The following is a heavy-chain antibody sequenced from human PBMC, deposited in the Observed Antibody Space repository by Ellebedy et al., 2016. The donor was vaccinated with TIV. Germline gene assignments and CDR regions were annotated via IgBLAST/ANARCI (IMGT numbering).Heavy chain of an antibody. D-gene: IGHD2-21*01. CDR2: ISSSSSYI. CDR3: AMSSGYSSYYLDS. J-gene: IGHJ4*02. Sequence: PGGSLRLSCAASRFTFSAYNMNWVRQAPGKGLEWVSSISSSSSYIYYADSVKGRFTISRDNANKSMYLEMNSLRAEDTAVYFCAMSSGYSSYYLDSWGQGTLVTVSS. CDR1: RFTFSAYN. V-gene: IGHV3-21*01.